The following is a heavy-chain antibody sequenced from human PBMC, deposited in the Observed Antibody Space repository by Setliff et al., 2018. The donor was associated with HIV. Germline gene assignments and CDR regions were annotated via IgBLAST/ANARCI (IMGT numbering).Heavy chain of an antibody. CDR2: IDHSGST. V-gene: IGHV4-34*01. CDR1: GGSFNDYY. Sequence: KASETLSLTCAVYGGSFNDYYWTWIRQPPGKGLEWIGEIDHSGSTKYHASLKSRVTISIDTSKNQISLKLSSVTAADTALYYCARGLNYYGSGSYLPLGYWGQGTLVTVSS. J-gene: IGHJ4*02. D-gene: IGHD3-10*01. CDR3: ARGLNYYGSGSYLPLGY.